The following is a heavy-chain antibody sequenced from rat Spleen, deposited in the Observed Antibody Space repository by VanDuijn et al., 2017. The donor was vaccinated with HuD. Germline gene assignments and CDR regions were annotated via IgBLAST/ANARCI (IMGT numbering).Heavy chain of an antibody. V-gene: IGHV5-29*01. D-gene: IGHD3-1*01. J-gene: IGHJ4*01. CDR2: ISYDGSST. CDR1: GFTFSDYA. CDR3: ARQVPYYYVMDA. Sequence: EIQLVESGGGLVQPGRSLKLSCAASGFTFSDYAMAWVRQAPTKGLEWVATISYDGSSTYYRDSVKGRFTISRDNAKSTLYLQMDSLRSEDTATYYCARQVPYYYVMDAWGQGASVTVSS.